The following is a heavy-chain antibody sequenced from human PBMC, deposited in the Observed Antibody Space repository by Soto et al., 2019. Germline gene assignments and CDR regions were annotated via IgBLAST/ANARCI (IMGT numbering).Heavy chain of an antibody. CDR3: ARSIRSRIAARLKGFWFDP. D-gene: IGHD6-6*01. V-gene: IGHV1-8*01. Sequence: ASVKVSCKASGYTFTSYDINWVRQATGQGLEWMGWMNPNSGNTGYAQKFQGRVTMTRNTSISTAYMELSSLRSEDTAVYHCARSIRSRIAARLKGFWFDPWGQGTLVTVSS. CDR1: GYTFTSYD. J-gene: IGHJ5*02. CDR2: MNPNSGNT.